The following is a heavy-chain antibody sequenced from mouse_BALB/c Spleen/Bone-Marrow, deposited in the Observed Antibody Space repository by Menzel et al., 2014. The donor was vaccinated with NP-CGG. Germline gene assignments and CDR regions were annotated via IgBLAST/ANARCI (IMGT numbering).Heavy chain of an antibody. CDR3: ARLEGNYGSTFAY. J-gene: IGHJ3*01. V-gene: IGHV1-61*01. D-gene: IGHD1-1*01. Sequence: QVQLKESGAELVRPGASVKLSCKASGYSFTSYWMNWVKQRPGHGLEWTGMIHPSDTETRLNQRFKDKATLTVDKSSSTAYMQLNSPTSEDSAVYYCARLEGNYGSTFAYWGQGTLVTVSA. CDR1: GYSFTSYW. CDR2: IHPSDTET.